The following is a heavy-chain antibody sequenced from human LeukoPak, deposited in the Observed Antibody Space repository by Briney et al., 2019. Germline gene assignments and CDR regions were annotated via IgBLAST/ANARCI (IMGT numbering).Heavy chain of an antibody. CDR1: GFSFSDSY. Sequence: PGGSLSLSCSATGFSFSDSYMNWFRLSPEKGLEWIAYITSSGATTEYADSVKGRFTISRVNAKNSMYLQMNSLRPEDTAVYYCARDPDYGEPYWGQGTLVTVSS. J-gene: IGHJ4*02. CDR3: ARDPDYGEPY. V-gene: IGHV3-11*01. D-gene: IGHD4/OR15-4a*01. CDR2: ITSSGATT.